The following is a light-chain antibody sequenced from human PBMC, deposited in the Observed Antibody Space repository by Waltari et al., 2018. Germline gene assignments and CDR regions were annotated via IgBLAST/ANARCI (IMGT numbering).Light chain of an antibody. Sequence: QTVVTQEPSFSVSPGGTVTLTCALSSGSVSPSYYSSWYQQTPGQAPRTLIYNTNTRSSGVPDRFSGSILGNKAALTITGAQAEDESDYYCVLYMGSGASVFGGGTKLTVL. CDR3: VLYMGSGASV. CDR1: SGSVSPSYY. J-gene: IGLJ3*02. CDR2: NTN. V-gene: IGLV8-61*01.